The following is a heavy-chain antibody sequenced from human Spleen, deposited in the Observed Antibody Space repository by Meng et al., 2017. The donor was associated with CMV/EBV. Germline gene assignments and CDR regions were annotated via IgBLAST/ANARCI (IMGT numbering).Heavy chain of an antibody. CDR3: ARLSALAGAGTFDY. CDR2: ISDSGSFV. V-gene: IGHV3-11*04. Sequence: ASRFTFGDYDMTWVRQAPGRGLEWVSPISDSGSFVPYADSVQGRFSTSRDNAKNSLYLQMNSLRAEDTAVYYCARLSALAGAGTFDYWGQGTLVTVSS. CDR1: RFTFGDYD. D-gene: IGHD6-19*01. J-gene: IGHJ4*02.